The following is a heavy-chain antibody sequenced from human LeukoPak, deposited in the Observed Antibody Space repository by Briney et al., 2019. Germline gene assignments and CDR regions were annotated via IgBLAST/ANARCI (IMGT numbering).Heavy chain of an antibody. Sequence: PGGSLRLSCAASGFTFSSYSMNWVRQAPGKGLEWVSYISSSGSTIYYADSVKGRFTISRDNAKNSLYLQMNSLRAEDTAVYYCARVQVAAMVYFDYWGQGTLVTVSS. V-gene: IGHV3-48*04. CDR2: ISSSGSTI. CDR1: GFTFSSYS. J-gene: IGHJ4*02. D-gene: IGHD5-18*01. CDR3: ARVQVAAMVYFDY.